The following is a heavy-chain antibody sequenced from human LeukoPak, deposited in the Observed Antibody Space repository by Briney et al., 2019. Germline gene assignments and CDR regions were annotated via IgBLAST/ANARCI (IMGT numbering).Heavy chain of an antibody. Sequence: PSETLSLTCAVYGGSFSGYYWSWIRQPPGKGLEWIGEINHSGSTNYNPSLKSRVTISVDTSKNQFSLKLSSVTAADTAVYHCARGTTVTTSLKLKYWGQGTLVTVSS. CDR3: ARGTTVTTSLKLKY. D-gene: IGHD4-17*01. CDR1: GGSFSGYY. J-gene: IGHJ4*02. V-gene: IGHV4-34*01. CDR2: INHSGST.